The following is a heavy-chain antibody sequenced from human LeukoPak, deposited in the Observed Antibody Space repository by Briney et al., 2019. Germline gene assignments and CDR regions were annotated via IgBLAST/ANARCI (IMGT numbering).Heavy chain of an antibody. V-gene: IGHV3-64*01. CDR2: ISSNGGST. Sequence: GGSLRLSCAASGFTFSSYAMHWVRQAPGKGLEYVSAISSNGGSTYYANSVKGRFTISRDNSKNTLYLQMGSLRAEDMAVYYCARDAVVVTAHYYYYYMDVRGKGTTVTVSS. CDR1: GFTFSSYA. CDR3: ARDAVVVTAHYYYYYMDV. J-gene: IGHJ6*03. D-gene: IGHD2-21*02.